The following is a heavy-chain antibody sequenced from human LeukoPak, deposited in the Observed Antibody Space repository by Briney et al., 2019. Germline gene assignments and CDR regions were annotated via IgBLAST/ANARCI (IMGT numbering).Heavy chain of an antibody. CDR3: AKDPIRGVRPYYFSS. D-gene: IGHD3-10*01. Sequence: GGSLRLSCAASGFTFSSYGMQWVRQAPGKGLEWVAFIHYDGSNKYYANSVEGRFTISRDNSKNTLYLHMNSLRAEDTAVYYCAKDPIRGVRPYYFSSWGQGTLVTVSS. J-gene: IGHJ4*02. V-gene: IGHV3-30*02. CDR1: GFTFSSYG. CDR2: IHYDGSNK.